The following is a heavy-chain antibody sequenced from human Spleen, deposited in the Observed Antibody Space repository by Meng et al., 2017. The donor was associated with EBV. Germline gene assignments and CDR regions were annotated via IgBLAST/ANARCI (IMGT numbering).Heavy chain of an antibody. CDR2: IYHSGNT. Sequence: HGQIQRSGAGLLQPSASLSITRIVYGGSFSSYSWSWIRHPPGKGLEGIGDIYHSGNTNYNPSLKSQVTISIDMSNNQFSLNLTSVTAADTAVYYCARRWLQPSSLNSYFDYWCRGSLVTVSS. J-gene: IGHJ4*02. CDR3: ARRWLQPSSLNSYFDY. D-gene: IGHD5-24*01. V-gene: IGHV4-34*02. CDR1: GGSFSSYS.